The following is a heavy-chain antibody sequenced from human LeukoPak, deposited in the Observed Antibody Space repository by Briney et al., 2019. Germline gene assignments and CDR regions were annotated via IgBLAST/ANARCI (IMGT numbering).Heavy chain of an antibody. J-gene: IGHJ4*02. D-gene: IGHD1-26*01. V-gene: IGHV1-2*02. Sequence: ASVKVSCKASGYTFTGHYMHWVRQAPGQGLEWMGWINPNSGGTNYAQKFQGRVTMTRDTSISTAYMELSRLRSDDTAVYYCARDGESGSYGDYWGQGTLVTVSS. CDR2: INPNSGGT. CDR3: ARDGESGSYGDY. CDR1: GYTFTGHY.